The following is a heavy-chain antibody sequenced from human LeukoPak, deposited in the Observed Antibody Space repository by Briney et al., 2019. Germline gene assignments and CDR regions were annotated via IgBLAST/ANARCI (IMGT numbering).Heavy chain of an antibody. Sequence: PGGSLRLSCAASGFTFSSYAMSWVRQAPGKGLERVSAISGSGGSTYYADSVKGRFTISRDNSKNTLYLQMNSLRAEDTAVYYCAKGVEQWLVPLYLGQGTLVTVSS. J-gene: IGHJ4*02. CDR1: GFTFSSYA. CDR2: ISGSGGST. CDR3: AKGVEQWLVPLY. D-gene: IGHD6-19*01. V-gene: IGHV3-23*01.